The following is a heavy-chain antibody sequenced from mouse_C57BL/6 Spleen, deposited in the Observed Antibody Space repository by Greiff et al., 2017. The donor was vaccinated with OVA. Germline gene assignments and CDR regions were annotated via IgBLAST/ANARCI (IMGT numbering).Heavy chain of an antibody. J-gene: IGHJ2*01. CDR2: LYPSDSAT. V-gene: IGHV1-61*01. D-gene: IGHD1-1*01. CDR3: ARSTTVVATDY. Sequence: QVQLQQPGAELVRPGSSVKLSCKASGYTFTSYWMDWVKQRPGQGLEWIGNLYPSDSATPYHQKFKDKATLTVDNSSSTAYMQLSSLTSEDSAVYYCARSTTVVATDYWGQGTTLTVSS. CDR1: GYTFTSYW.